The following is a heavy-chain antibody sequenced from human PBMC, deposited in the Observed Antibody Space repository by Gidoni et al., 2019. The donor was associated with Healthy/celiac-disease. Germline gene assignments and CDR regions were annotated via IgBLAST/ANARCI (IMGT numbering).Heavy chain of an antibody. CDR1: GFSLSTSGVG. Sequence: QITLKESGPTLVKPTQTLTLTCTFSGFSLSTSGVGVGWIRQPPGKALEWLALIYWNDDKRYSPSLKSRLTITKDTSKNQVVLTMTNMDPVDTATYYCALHCSSTSCYNIYGYWFDPWGQGTLVTVSS. CDR2: IYWNDDK. D-gene: IGHD2-2*02. J-gene: IGHJ5*02. CDR3: ALHCSSTSCYNIYGYWFDP. V-gene: IGHV2-5*01.